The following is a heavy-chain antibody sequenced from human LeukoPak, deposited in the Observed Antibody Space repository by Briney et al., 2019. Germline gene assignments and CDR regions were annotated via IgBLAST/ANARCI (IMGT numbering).Heavy chain of an antibody. D-gene: IGHD6-19*01. Sequence: PGGSLRLSCAASGFTFSSYAMSWVRQTPGKGLEWVSGISATGGSTYYADSVKGRFTISRDTSKNTLYLQMSSLRGEDTALYYCAKAMAGSTYYFDSWGQGTLVTVFS. J-gene: IGHJ4*02. CDR2: ISATGGST. CDR1: GFTFSSYA. V-gene: IGHV3-23*01. CDR3: AKAMAGSTYYFDS.